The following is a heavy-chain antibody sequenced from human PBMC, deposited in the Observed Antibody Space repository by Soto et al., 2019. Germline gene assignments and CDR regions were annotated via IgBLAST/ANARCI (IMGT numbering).Heavy chain of an antibody. CDR2: INHSGST. V-gene: IGHV4-34*01. CDR1: GGSFSGYY. CDR3: ARGRRTAVTIDY. D-gene: IGHD4-17*01. Sequence: QVQLQQWGAGLLKPSETLSLTCAVYGGSFSGYYWSWIRQPPGKGLEWIGEINHSGSTNYNPSLKSRVXXXVXPSRNQFSLKLSSVTAADTAGYYCARGRRTAVTIDYWGQGTLVTVSS. J-gene: IGHJ4*02.